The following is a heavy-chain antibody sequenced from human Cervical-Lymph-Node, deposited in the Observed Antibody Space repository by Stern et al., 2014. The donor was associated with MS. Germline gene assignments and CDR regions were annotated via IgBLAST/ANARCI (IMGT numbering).Heavy chain of an antibody. CDR3: AKDLGGSYYHYYYGMDV. CDR1: GFTFSSYG. V-gene: IGHV3-30*18. Sequence: VQLVESGGGVVQPGRSLRLSCAASGFTFSSYGMHWVRPAPGKGLEWVAVISYDGSNQYYADSVKVRFTISRDNSKNTLYLQMNSLRAEDTAVYYCAKDLGGSYYHYYYGMDVWGQGTTVTVSS. CDR2: ISYDGSNQ. J-gene: IGHJ6*02. D-gene: IGHD1-26*01.